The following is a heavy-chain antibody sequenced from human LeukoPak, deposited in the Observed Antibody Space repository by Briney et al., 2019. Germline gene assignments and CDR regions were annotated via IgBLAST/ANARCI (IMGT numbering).Heavy chain of an antibody. V-gene: IGHV4-38-2*02. CDR3: ARESPLTYSSSSLGKLGYYYYYYMDV. Sequence: PSETLSLTCTVSGYSISSGYYWGWIRQPPGKGLEWIGSIFSGGSTYYNPSLKSRVTISVDTSKNHFSLKLSSVTAADTAVYYCARESPLTYSSSSLGKLGYYYYYYMDVWGKGTTVTVSS. J-gene: IGHJ6*03. CDR2: IFSGGST. D-gene: IGHD6-6*01. CDR1: GYSISSGYY.